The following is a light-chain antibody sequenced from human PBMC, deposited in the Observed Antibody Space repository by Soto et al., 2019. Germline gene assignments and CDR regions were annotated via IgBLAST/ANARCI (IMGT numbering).Light chain of an antibody. V-gene: IGLV1-44*01. CDR2: SDN. Sequence: QSVLTQPPSASGTPGQMVTISCSGSSSNIGSNTANWYQQLPGTAPKLLIYSDNQRPSGVPDRFSGSKSGTSASLAISGLQSEDEADYYCAAWDDSLRGYVFGNGTKVTVL. J-gene: IGLJ1*01. CDR1: SSNIGSNT. CDR3: AAWDDSLRGYV.